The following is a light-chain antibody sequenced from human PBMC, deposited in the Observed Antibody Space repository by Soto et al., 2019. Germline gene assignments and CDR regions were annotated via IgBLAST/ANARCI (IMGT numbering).Light chain of an antibody. CDR2: GAS. Sequence: EIVLTQSPGTLSLSPGERATLSCRASQSLTNNYFAWYQQKPGQAPRLLIYGASSRATGIPDRFSGSGSGTVFTLTINILEPDDFAVYYCHQYGNSPQTFGQGTKVDI. J-gene: IGKJ1*01. V-gene: IGKV3-20*01. CDR1: QSLTNNY. CDR3: HQYGNSPQT.